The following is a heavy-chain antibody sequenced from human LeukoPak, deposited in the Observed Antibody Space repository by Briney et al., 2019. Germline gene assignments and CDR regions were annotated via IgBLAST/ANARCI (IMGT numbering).Heavy chain of an antibody. CDR1: GGSISSGGYY. D-gene: IGHD2-2*01. Sequence: SETLSLTCTVSGGSISSGGYYWSWIRQHPGKGLEWIGYIYYSGSTYYNPSLKSRVTISVDTSKNQFSLKLSSVTAADTAVYYCARQWTPPRYCSSTSCYAAPIKGYNWFDPWGQGTLVTVSS. CDR2: IYYSGST. V-gene: IGHV4-31*03. J-gene: IGHJ5*02. CDR3: ARQWTPPRYCSSTSCYAAPIKGYNWFDP.